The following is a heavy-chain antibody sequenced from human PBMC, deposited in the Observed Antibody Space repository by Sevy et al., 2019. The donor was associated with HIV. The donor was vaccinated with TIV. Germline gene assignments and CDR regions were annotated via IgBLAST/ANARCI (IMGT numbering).Heavy chain of an antibody. Sequence: ASVKVSCKASGYTFTSYGISWVRQAPGQGLEWMGWISAYNGNTNYAQKLQGRVTMTTDTSTSTAYMELRSLRSDDTGVYYCARDPSYGSGSYYRAYYFDYWGQGTLVTVSS. J-gene: IGHJ4*02. V-gene: IGHV1-18*04. D-gene: IGHD3-10*01. CDR1: GYTFTSYG. CDR3: ARDPSYGSGSYYRAYYFDY. CDR2: ISAYNGNT.